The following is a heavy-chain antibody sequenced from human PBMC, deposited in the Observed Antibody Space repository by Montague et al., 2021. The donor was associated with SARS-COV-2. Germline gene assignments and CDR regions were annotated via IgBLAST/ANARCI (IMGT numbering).Heavy chain of an antibody. D-gene: IGHD6-6*01. Sequence: SETLSLTCAVSGGSITGFSWSWVRQPPGKGLEWIGLVTTSGTTNYSPSLRSRVTMSVDTSKNQFSLNLNSVTAADTAIYYCARTPTRPLSLDSWGQGTLVTVSS. CDR3: ARTPTRPLSLDS. J-gene: IGHJ4*02. V-gene: IGHV4-4*07. CDR2: VTTSGTT. CDR1: GGSITGFS.